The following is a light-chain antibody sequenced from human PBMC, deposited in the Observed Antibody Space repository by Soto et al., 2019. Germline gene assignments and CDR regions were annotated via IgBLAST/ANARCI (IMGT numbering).Light chain of an antibody. Sequence: DTMLTQSPATLSLSLGERATLSCRASQSVSSYLAWYQQKPGQAPRLLIYDVSNRATGIPARFSGSGSGTDFTLTISSLEPEDFAVYYCQQRFTFGQGTRLEIK. CDR3: QQRFT. CDR1: QSVSSY. CDR2: DVS. V-gene: IGKV3-11*01. J-gene: IGKJ5*01.